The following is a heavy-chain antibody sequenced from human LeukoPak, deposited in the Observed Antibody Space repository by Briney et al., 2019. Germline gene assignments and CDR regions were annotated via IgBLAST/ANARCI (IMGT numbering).Heavy chain of an antibody. CDR1: GDSISSSNW. J-gene: IGHJ5*02. V-gene: IGHV4-4*02. Sequence: SGTLSLTCAVSGDSISSSNWWTWVRQPPGKGLQWIGEIYHSGSTNYNPSLKSRVTMSLDKSKNQFSLKLTSVTAADTAVYYCAREAAGQWFDPWGQGTLVTVSP. D-gene: IGHD6-25*01. CDR2: IYHSGST. CDR3: AREAAGQWFDP.